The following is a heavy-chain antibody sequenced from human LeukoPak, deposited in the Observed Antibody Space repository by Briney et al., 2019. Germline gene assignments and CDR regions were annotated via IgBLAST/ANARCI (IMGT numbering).Heavy chain of an antibody. CDR1: GGSTRSGRLH. J-gene: IGHJ6*03. CDR3: GRDLGGYPFFMDV. V-gene: IGHV4-39*07. D-gene: IGHD2-15*01. CDR2: LDESGRP. Sequence: SETLSLTCSVSGGSTRSGRLHWAWVRQPPGKGLEFIGSLDESGRPYYNAPLKSRVTISEDSSGKQFSLNLSSVTAADTAVYYCGRDLGGYPFFMDVWGRGTTVIVSS.